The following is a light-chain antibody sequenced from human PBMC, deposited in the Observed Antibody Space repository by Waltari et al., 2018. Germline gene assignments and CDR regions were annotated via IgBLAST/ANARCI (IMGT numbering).Light chain of an antibody. CDR2: VNSDGSH. CDR3: QTWGMNIQV. V-gene: IGLV4-69*01. CDR1: GEYSAYT. J-gene: IGLJ3*02. Sequence: QLVLTQSPSASASLGASVKLTCTLTGEYSAYTIAWHQLQPEKGPRYLMNVNSDGSHDKADGIPERFSGSSAGAERYLIISRLQSDDEADYFCQTWGMNIQVFGGGTKLTV.